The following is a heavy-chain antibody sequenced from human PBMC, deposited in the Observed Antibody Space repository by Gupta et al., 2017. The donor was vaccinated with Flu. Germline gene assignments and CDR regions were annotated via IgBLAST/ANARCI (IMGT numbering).Heavy chain of an antibody. D-gene: IGHD3-22*01. CDR2: IFTSGRT. CDR3: ARSPYYYDSSDWHYAFDI. V-gene: IGHV4-61*02. Sequence: QMQLQESGPGLVKPSQTLSLTCTVSGGSISNPDYFWRWIRQPAGKGPEWIGRIFTSGRTSYNPSLKSRVTTSVDTSKNQFYLKLSSVTAADTAVYYCARSPYYYDSSDWHYAFDIWGQGTRVTVSS. J-gene: IGHJ3*02. CDR1: GGSISNPDYF.